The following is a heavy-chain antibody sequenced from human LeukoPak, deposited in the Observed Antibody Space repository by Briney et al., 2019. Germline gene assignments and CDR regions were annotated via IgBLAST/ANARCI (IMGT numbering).Heavy chain of an antibody. CDR3: ARSYYYDYRQIDY. J-gene: IGHJ4*02. CDR2: IYYSGST. D-gene: IGHD3-22*01. CDR1: GDSISTSSYY. Sequence: SETLSLTCTVSGDSISTSSYYWGWIRQPPGKGLEWLGSIYYSGSTYYNPSLKSRVAISVNTSKNQFSLNLYSVTAADTAVFYCARSYYYDYRQIDYWGQGTLVTVSS. V-gene: IGHV4-39*01.